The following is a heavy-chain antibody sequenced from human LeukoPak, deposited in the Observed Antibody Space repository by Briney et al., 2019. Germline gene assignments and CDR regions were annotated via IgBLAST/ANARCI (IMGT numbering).Heavy chain of an antibody. Sequence: GGSLRLSCAASGFTFSSYAMSWVRQAPGKGLEWVSVIYRGGSTHYAGSVEGRFTISRDKSKNTVYLQLNSLRAEDTAVYYCARSPDYGDPYWYFDLWGRGTLVTVSS. CDR2: IYRGGST. CDR1: GFTFSSYA. CDR3: ARSPDYGDPYWYFDL. J-gene: IGHJ2*01. V-gene: IGHV3-23*03. D-gene: IGHD4-17*01.